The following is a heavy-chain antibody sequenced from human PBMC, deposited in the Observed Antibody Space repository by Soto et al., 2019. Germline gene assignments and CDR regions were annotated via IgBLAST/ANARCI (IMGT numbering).Heavy chain of an antibody. CDR1: VITFGTRA. D-gene: IGHD7-27*01. CDR2: ITDSGGDA. V-gene: IGHV3-23*01. J-gene: IGHJ4*02. Sequence: WGSLLLSCVSSVITFGTRAMSWVRQAPGGGLDWVSSITDSGGDAKYADSVSGRFTISRDNSKNTLYLQMSSLRAEDSAVYYCARGSTDSYLGRRIFDFWGRGTVVTVSS. CDR3: ARGSTDSYLGRRIFDF.